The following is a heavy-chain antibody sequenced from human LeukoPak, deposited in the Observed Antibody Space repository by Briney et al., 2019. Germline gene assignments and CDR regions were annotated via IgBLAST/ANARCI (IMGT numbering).Heavy chain of an antibody. V-gene: IGHV5-51*01. CDR1: GYSFTSYW. Sequence: GESLKISCKDSGYSFTSYWIGWVRQMPGKGLKWMGIIYPGDSETRYSPSFQGQVTISADKSISTAFLQWSSLKASDTAMYYCARQKDTAMVTPFNHWGQGTLVTVSS. J-gene: IGHJ4*02. CDR3: ARQKDTAMVTPFNH. CDR2: IYPGDSET. D-gene: IGHD5-18*01.